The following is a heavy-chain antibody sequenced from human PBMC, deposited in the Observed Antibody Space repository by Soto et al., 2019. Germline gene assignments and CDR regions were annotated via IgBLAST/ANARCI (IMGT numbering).Heavy chain of an antibody. J-gene: IGHJ4*02. Sequence: QVQLVQSGGEVKRPGASVRVSCKASGYTFNTYGISWVRQAPGQGLEWMGWISAYNGHTDYAQKFQGRVTMTTDTSTNTISMELRGLRSDDTAVYYCARGRTGGARDFDYWGQGTLVTVSS. D-gene: IGHD7-27*01. V-gene: IGHV1-18*01. CDR2: ISAYNGHT. CDR3: ARGRTGGARDFDY. CDR1: GYTFNTYG.